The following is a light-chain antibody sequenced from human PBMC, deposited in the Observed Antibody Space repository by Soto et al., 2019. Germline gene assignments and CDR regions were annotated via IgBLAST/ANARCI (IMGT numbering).Light chain of an antibody. CDR3: QQSYSTPYT. J-gene: IGKJ2*01. CDR2: AAS. Sequence: DIQMTQSPSSLSASVGDRVTITCRASQSISSYLNWYQQKPGKAPKLLIYAASSLQSGVPSRFSGSGSGTAFTLPISSLQPEDFATYYGQQSYSTPYTFGQGNKLEIK. V-gene: IGKV1-39*01. CDR1: QSISSY.